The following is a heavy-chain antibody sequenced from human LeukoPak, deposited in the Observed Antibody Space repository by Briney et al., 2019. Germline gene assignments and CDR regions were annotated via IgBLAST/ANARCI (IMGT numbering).Heavy chain of an antibody. Sequence: GGSLRLSCAASGFTFSSYGMHWVRQAPGKGLEWVAFIRYDGSNKYYADSVKGRFTISRDNAKNSLYLQMNSLRAEDTAVYYCARDLGWYFDYWGQGTLVTVSS. V-gene: IGHV3-30*02. CDR3: ARDLGWYFDY. J-gene: IGHJ4*02. CDR2: IRYDGSNK. CDR1: GFTFSSYG. D-gene: IGHD3-3*01.